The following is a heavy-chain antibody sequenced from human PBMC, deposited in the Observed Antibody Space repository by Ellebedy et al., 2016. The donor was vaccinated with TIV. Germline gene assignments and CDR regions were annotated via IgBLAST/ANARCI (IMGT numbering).Heavy chain of an antibody. CDR1: GFTFIGQF. V-gene: IGHV3-11*01. D-gene: IGHD6-6*01. J-gene: IGHJ4*02. Sequence: GGSLRLSXAGSGFTFIGQFMTWVRQAPGKGLEWVSYISSSSRTMFYADSVKGRFTISRDNAKNSLYLQMNSLRPEDTAVYYCAAGRYSTSSNPLWGQGTLVTVSS. CDR3: AAGRYSTSSNPL. CDR2: ISSSSRTM.